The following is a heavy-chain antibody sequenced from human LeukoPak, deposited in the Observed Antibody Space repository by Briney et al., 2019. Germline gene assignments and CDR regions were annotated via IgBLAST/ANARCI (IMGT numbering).Heavy chain of an antibody. CDR3: ARESANYYDTQFHDAFDI. CDR1: GGTFSSYA. CDR2: IITIFGTA. V-gene: IGHV1-69*05. Sequence: SVKVSCKASGGTFSSYAISWLRQAPRQRLEWMGRIITIFGTANYAQKFQGRVTITTDESTSTAYMELSSLRSEDTAVYYCARESANYYDTQFHDAFDIEGQATMVTVSS. D-gene: IGHD3-22*01. J-gene: IGHJ3*02.